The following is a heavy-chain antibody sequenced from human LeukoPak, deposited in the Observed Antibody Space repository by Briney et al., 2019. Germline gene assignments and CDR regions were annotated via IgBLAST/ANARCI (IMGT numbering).Heavy chain of an antibody. CDR2: INHGGST. CDR1: GGSFSGYY. J-gene: IGHJ6*02. CDR3: ARVGSYYDYVWGSYRTPFGMDV. D-gene: IGHD3-16*02. Sequence: SETLSLTCAVYGGSFSGYYWSWIRQPPGKGLEWIGEINHGGSTNYNPSLKSRVTISVDTSKNQFSLKLSSVTAADTAVYYCARVGSYYDYVWGSYRTPFGMDVWGQGTTVTVSS. V-gene: IGHV4-34*01.